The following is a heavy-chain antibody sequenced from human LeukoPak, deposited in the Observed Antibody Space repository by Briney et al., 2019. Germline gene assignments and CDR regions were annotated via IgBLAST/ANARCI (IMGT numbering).Heavy chain of an antibody. CDR1: GGTFSSYA. D-gene: IGHD3-22*01. J-gene: IGHJ4*02. Sequence: SVKVSCKASGGTFSSYAVSWVRQAPGQGLEWMGRIIPMFGTTNYAQSFQSRLTITMDKSTTTAYMELSSLRFEDTAMYYCARGNYYGSSGYFDWGQGTLVTVSS. CDR3: ARGNYYGSSGYFD. CDR2: IIPMFGTT. V-gene: IGHV1-69*05.